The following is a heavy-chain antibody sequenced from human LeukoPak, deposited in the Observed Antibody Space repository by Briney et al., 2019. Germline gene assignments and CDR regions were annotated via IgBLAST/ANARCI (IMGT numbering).Heavy chain of an antibody. CDR3: ARGKERSYCSGGSCYVSLFDY. V-gene: IGHV3-30-3*01. D-gene: IGHD2-15*01. CDR1: GFTFSSYA. CDR2: ISYDGSNK. Sequence: PGGSLRLSCAASGFTFSSYAMHWVRQAPGKGLEWVAVISYDGSNKYYADSVKGRFTISRDNSKNTLYLQMNSLRAEDTAVYYCARGKERSYCSGGSCYVSLFDYWGQGTLVTVSS. J-gene: IGHJ4*02.